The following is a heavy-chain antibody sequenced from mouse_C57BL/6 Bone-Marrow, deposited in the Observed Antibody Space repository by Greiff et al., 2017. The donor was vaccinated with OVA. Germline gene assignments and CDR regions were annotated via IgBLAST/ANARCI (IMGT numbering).Heavy chain of an antibody. J-gene: IGHJ1*03. CDR2: IDPETGGT. CDR1: GYTFTDYE. Sequence: QVQLKQSGAELVRPGASVTLSCKASGYTFTDYEMHWVKQTPVHGLEWIGAIDPETGGTAYNQKFKGKAILTADKSSSTAYMELRSLTSEDSAVYYCTRRLRYGYFDVWGTGTTVTVSS. D-gene: IGHD3-2*02. V-gene: IGHV1-15*01. CDR3: TRRLRYGYFDV.